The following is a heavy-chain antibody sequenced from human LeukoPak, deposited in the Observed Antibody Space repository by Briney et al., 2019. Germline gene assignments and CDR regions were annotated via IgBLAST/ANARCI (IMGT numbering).Heavy chain of an antibody. J-gene: IGHJ4*02. Sequence: ASVKLACKASGYTFSNFDINWVRQATGQGPEWMGWMNPELGSTGYAQKFQGRVTMTRDSSKSTAYMELVNLRVEDTDIDYCTRAIRHQLLSDYWGQGTLVTVSS. CDR1: GYTFSNFD. CDR3: TRAIRHQLLSDY. CDR2: MNPELGST. D-gene: IGHD5-12*01. V-gene: IGHV1-8*01.